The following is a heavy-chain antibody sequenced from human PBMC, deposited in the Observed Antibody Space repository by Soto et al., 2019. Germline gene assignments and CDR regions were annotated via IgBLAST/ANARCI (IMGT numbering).Heavy chain of an antibody. CDR2: ISGSRGST. D-gene: IGHD6-6*01. CDR3: AKGGRVYSGSPYYYDGMDV. CDR1: GFTFISYA. Sequence: PGGSLRLSCAASGFTFISYAMSWVRQAPGEGLECVSAISGSRGSTYYADSVKGRFTISRDNSKNTLYLQMNSLRAEDTAVYYCAKGGRVYSGSPYYYDGMDVWGQGTTVTVSS. V-gene: IGHV3-23*01. J-gene: IGHJ6*02.